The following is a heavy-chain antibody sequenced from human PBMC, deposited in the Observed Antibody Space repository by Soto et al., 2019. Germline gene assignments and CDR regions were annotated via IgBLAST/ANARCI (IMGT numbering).Heavy chain of an antibody. CDR3: ARDLGNSGYDSGWFDP. CDR2: INPSGGST. D-gene: IGHD5-12*01. CDR1: GYTFTSYY. V-gene: IGHV1-46*01. Sequence: QVQLVQSGAEVKKPGASVKVSCKASGYTFTSYYMHWVRQAPGQGLEWMGIINPSGGSTRYAQKFQGRVTMTRDTSTSTVYMELSSLRSEDTAVYYCARDLGNSGYDSGWFDPWGQGTLVTVSS. J-gene: IGHJ5*02.